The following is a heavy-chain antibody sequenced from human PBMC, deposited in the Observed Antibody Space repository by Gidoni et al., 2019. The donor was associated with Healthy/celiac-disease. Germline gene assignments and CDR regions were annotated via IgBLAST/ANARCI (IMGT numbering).Heavy chain of an antibody. CDR3: ARLISGTHYYDSSGYYIDY. D-gene: IGHD3-22*01. Sequence: QVTLKESGPVLVKPTETLTLTCTVSGFSLSTARMGVSWIRQPPGKALEWLAHIFSNDEKSYSTSLKSRLTISKDTSKSQVVLTMTNMDPVDTATYYCARLISGTHYYDSSGYYIDYWGQGTLVTVSS. J-gene: IGHJ4*02. V-gene: IGHV2-26*01. CDR1: GFSLSTARMG. CDR2: IFSNDEK.